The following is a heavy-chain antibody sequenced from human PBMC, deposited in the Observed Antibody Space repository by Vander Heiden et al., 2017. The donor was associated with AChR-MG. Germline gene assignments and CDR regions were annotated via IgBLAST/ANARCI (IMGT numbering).Heavy chain of an antibody. CDR2: IYPGDSDT. CDR1: GYRFTGYW. V-gene: IGHV5-51*01. Sequence: EVQLVQSGAEVKNPGESLKISCKGSGYRFTGYWIGWVRQMPGKGLEWMGIIYPGDSDTRYSPSFQGQVTISADKSISTAYLQWSSLKASDTAMYYCARQAVGSYYYYYMDVWGKGTTVTVSS. J-gene: IGHJ6*03. CDR3: ARQAVGSYYYYYMDV. D-gene: IGHD1-26*01.